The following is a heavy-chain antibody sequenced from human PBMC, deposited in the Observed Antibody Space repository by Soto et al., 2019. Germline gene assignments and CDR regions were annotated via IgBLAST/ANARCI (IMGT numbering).Heavy chain of an antibody. Sequence: DVQLVQSGGGLVQPGGSLKLSCAASGFTFSGSTVHWVRQASGEGLQWVGRIRSKAKDYATTYIASVKGRFTISKDDSTNTAYLQMSDLKTEDTAVYYCTGGYCTGGTCYSGYFQHWGQGALVTVFS. V-gene: IGHV3-73*01. J-gene: IGHJ1*01. CDR3: TGGYCTGGTCYSGYFQH. D-gene: IGHD2-15*01. CDR2: IRSKAKDYAT. CDR1: GFTFSGST.